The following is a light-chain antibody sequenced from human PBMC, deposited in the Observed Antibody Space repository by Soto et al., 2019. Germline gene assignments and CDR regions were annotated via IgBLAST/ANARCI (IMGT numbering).Light chain of an antibody. Sequence: QSVLTQPPSASGTPGQRVNISCSGSSSNIGSNYVYWYRQFPGTAPKLLIQRNNQRPSGVPARFSGSKSGTSASLAISGLRSEDEADYYCGGLDDSLTAPVFGGGTKVTVL. CDR1: SSNIGSNY. J-gene: IGLJ2*01. V-gene: IGLV1-47*01. CDR3: GGLDDSLTAPV. CDR2: RNN.